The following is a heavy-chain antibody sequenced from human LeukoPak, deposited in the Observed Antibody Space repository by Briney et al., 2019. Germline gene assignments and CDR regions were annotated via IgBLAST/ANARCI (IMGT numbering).Heavy chain of an antibody. V-gene: IGHV3-9*01. CDR2: ISWNSGSI. CDR1: GFTFDDYA. Sequence: GGSLRLSCAASGFTFDDYAMHWVRQAPGKGLEWVSGISWNSGSIGYADSVKGRFTISRDNSKNTVYLQMNNLRAEDTAIYYCAREGTDGELFEGGQGTLVTVSS. J-gene: IGHJ4*02. D-gene: IGHD3-10*01. CDR3: AREGTDGELFE.